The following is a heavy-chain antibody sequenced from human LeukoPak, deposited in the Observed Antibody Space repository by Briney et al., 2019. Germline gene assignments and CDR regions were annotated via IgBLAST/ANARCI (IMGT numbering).Heavy chain of an antibody. D-gene: IGHD3-3*01. CDR1: GGSISSSSYY. J-gene: IGHJ6*02. V-gene: IGHV4-39*01. CDR2: IYYSGST. Sequence: SETLSLTCTVSGGSISSSSYYWGWIRQPPGKGLEWIGSIYYSGSTHYNPSLKSRVTISVDTSKNQFSLKLSSVTAADTAVYYCARGLRRITIFGVAPMDVWGQGTTVTVSS. CDR3: ARGLRRITIFGVAPMDV.